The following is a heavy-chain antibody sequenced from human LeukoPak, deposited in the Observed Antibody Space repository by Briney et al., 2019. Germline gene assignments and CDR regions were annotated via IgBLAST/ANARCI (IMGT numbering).Heavy chain of an antibody. CDR1: GGSMNNYY. CDR3: ARSLLSAGSGSYGFDP. CDR2: IYYSGST. D-gene: IGHD3-10*01. V-gene: IGHV4-59*08. Sequence: KPSETLSLTCTVSGGSMNNYYWIWIRQPPGKGLEWIGYIYYSGSTTYNPSLKSRVTMSVDTSKTQFSLQLSSVTATDTAVYYCARSLLSAGSGSYGFDPWGQGTLVTVSS. J-gene: IGHJ5*02.